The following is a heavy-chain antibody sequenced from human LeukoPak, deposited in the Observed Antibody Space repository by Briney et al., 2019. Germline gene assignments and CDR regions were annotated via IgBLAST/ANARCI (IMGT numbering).Heavy chain of an antibody. V-gene: IGHV3-23*01. J-gene: IGHJ6*02. D-gene: IGHD3-16*01. Sequence: GRSLRLSCAASGFTFSSYGMHWVRQAPGKGLEWVSSVSDSGDYTYYADSVKGRFTISRDNSKNTLYLQVNSLRAGDTAVYYCGRGGGLDVWGQGATVTVSS. CDR2: VSDSGDYT. CDR3: GRGGGLDV. CDR1: GFTFSSYG.